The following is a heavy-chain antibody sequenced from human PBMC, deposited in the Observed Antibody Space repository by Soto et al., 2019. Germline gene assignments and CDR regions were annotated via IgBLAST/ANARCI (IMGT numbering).Heavy chain of an antibody. Sequence: SETLSLTCTVSGGSISSYYWSWVRQPPGKGLEWIGYIYYSGSTNYNPSLKSRVTISVDTSKTQFSLKLSSVTAADTAVYYCARGRGDYYFAYWGQGTLVTVSS. J-gene: IGHJ4*02. CDR3: ARGRGDYYFAY. CDR1: GGSISSYY. V-gene: IGHV4-59*01. D-gene: IGHD2-21*02. CDR2: IYYSGST.